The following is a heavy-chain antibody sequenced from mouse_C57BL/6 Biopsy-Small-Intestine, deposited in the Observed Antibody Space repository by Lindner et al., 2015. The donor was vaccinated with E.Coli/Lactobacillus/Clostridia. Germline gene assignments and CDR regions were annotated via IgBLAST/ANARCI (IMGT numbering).Heavy chain of an antibody. CDR1: GYTFTNYG. CDR3: ARDYDIVVVPGAEGFDY. V-gene: IGHV1-20*01. Sequence: SVKVSCKTSGYTFTNYGVSWVRQAPGQGLEWMGWISGYNADTNYAQKFQGRVTMTIDTSTKTAYMELRSLRSDDTAVYYCARDYDIVVVPGAEGFDYWGQGSLVTVSS. J-gene: IGHJ4*01. D-gene: IGHD1-1*02. CDR2: ISGYNADT.